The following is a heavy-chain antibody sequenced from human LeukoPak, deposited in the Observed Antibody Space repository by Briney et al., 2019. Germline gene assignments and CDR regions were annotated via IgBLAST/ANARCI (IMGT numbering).Heavy chain of an antibody. J-gene: IGHJ6*04. CDR2: INPRGST. D-gene: IGHD6-19*01. CDR3: ARGPRQGSAWSWGPKEKSYQYMDV. Sequence: SEILSLTCGVSGGSFSSHYWTWIRQPPGKGLEWIGEINPRGSTNYNPSLESRVTVSADTSRNQLSLRLTSVTAAHSAVYFCARGPRQGSAWSWGPKEKSYQYMDVWGTGTTVIVSS. CDR1: GGSFSSHY. V-gene: IGHV4-34*01.